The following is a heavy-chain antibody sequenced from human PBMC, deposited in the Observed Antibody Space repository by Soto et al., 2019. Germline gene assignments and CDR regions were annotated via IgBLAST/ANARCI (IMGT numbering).Heavy chain of an antibody. CDR1: GGSFSGYY. CDR2: INHSGST. V-gene: IGHV4-34*01. J-gene: IGHJ6*02. Sequence: SETLSLTCAVYGGSFSGYYWNWIRQPPGKGLEWIGEINHSGSTNYNPSLKSRVTISLDTSTSKNQFSLKLRTVTAADTAVYYCARGITMVRGVPIYGMDVWDQGTTVTVSS. D-gene: IGHD3-10*01. CDR3: ARGITMVRGVPIYGMDV.